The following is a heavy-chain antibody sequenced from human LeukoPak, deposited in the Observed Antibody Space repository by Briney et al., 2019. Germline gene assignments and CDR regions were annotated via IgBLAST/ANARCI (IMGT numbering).Heavy chain of an antibody. D-gene: IGHD3-22*01. V-gene: IGHV4-4*02. Sequence: PSETLSLTCAVSGGSISSSNWWSWVRQPPGKGLEWIGEIYHSGSTNYNPSLKSRVTISVDTSKNQFSLKLSSVTAADTAVYYRARVYSSGYVYSWGQGTLVTVSS. CDR2: IYHSGST. CDR3: ARVYSSGYVYS. J-gene: IGHJ4*02. CDR1: GGSISSSNW.